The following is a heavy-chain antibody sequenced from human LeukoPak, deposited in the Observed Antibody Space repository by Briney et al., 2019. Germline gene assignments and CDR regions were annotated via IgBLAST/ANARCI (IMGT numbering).Heavy chain of an antibody. CDR3: AKQLGYCSDGSCYFPY. D-gene: IGHD2-15*01. CDR1: GFTFSSSA. V-gene: IGHV3-23*01. Sequence: GGSLRLSCAASGFTFSSSAMSWVRQAPGKGLEWVSAISKNGGYTYYADSVQGRFTISRDNSKSTLCLQMNSLRAEDTAVYYCAKQLGYCSDGSCYFPYWGQGTLVTVSS. J-gene: IGHJ4*02. CDR2: ISKNGGYT.